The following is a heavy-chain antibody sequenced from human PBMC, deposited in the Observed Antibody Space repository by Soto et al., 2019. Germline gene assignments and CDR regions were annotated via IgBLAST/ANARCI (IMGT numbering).Heavy chain of an antibody. J-gene: IGHJ4*02. V-gene: IGHV3-48*03. CDR3: ARDRAAGGY. CDR1: GFSFSNYE. Sequence: GGSLRLSCAASGFSFSNYEMNWVRQSPGKGLEWVAYISSGGDTIHYADSVRGRFTVSRDNARNSLSLQMNTLRVEDTALYYCARDRAAGGYWGQGTLVTVSS. D-gene: IGHD6-13*01. CDR2: ISSGGDTI.